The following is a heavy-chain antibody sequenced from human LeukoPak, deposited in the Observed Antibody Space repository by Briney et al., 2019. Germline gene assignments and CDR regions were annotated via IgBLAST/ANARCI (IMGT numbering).Heavy chain of an antibody. CDR1: GFIFSSYG. J-gene: IGHJ4*02. D-gene: IGHD3-3*01. CDR2: IRYDGSNK. Sequence: GGSLRLSCVASGFIFSSYGMHWVRQAPGKGLEWVAFIRYDGSNKYYADSVKGRVTISRDNSKNTLYLQVNSLRAEDTAVYYCARDRGGADDFWSGYYTGYFDYWGQGALVTVSS. V-gene: IGHV3-30*02. CDR3: ARDRGGADDFWSGYYTGYFDY.